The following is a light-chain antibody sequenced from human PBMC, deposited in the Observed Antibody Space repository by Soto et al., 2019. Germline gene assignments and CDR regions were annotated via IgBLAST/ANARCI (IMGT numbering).Light chain of an antibody. CDR3: QQYGSSGT. V-gene: IGKV3-20*01. CDR2: DVS. CDR1: QTVSGAY. J-gene: IGKJ1*01. Sequence: EIVLTQSPGTLSLSPGERATLSCRASQTVSGAYLAWYRQKPGQAPRLLIYDVSRRATGIPDRFSGSGSGTDFTLTVSRLEPEDFAVYYCQQYGSSGTFGQGTKVDIK.